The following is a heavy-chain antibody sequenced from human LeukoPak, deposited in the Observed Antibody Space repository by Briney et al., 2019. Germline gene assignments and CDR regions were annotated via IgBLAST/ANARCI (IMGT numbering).Heavy chain of an antibody. V-gene: IGHV3-53*01. D-gene: IGHD6-13*01. CDR1: GFTVNSNY. CDR3: ARLTPAAGRLYFVD. Sequence: GGSLRLSCAASGFTVNSNYLSWVRQAPGKGLEWVSTLYNTGNTYYADCVTGRFSIARDNSKNTLFLQMNSLRAEDTAVYYCARLTPAAGRLYFVDWGPGTLVTVSS. J-gene: IGHJ4*02. CDR2: LYNTGNT.